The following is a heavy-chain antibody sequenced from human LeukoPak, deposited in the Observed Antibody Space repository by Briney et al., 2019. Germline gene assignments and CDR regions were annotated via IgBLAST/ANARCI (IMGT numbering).Heavy chain of an antibody. CDR2: IYYSGST. Sequence: PSETLSLTCTVSGGSISSYYWSWIRQPPGKGLEWIGYIYYSGSTNYNPSLKSRVTISVDTSKNQFSLKQSSVTAADTAVYYCARVGREMVRGVHNYYMDVWGKGTTVTVSS. CDR3: ARVGREMVRGVHNYYMDV. D-gene: IGHD3-10*01. CDR1: GGSISSYY. V-gene: IGHV4-59*08. J-gene: IGHJ6*03.